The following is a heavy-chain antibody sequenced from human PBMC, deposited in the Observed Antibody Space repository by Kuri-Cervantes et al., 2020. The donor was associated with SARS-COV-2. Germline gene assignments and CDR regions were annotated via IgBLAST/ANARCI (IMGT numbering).Heavy chain of an antibody. CDR1: GFTFSSYA. J-gene: IGHJ6*03. Sequence: GGSLRLSCAASGFTFSSYAMHWVRQAPGKGLEWVAVISYDGSNKYYADSVKGRSTISRDNSKNSLYLQMNSLRAEDTAVYYCARDVAAGRAYYYYMDVWGKGTTVTVSS. CDR3: ARDVAAGRAYYYYMDV. V-gene: IGHV3-30*04. D-gene: IGHD6-13*01. CDR2: ISYDGSNK.